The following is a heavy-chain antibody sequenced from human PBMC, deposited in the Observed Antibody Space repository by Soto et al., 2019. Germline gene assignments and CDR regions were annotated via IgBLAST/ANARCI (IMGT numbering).Heavy chain of an antibody. D-gene: IGHD3-10*01. V-gene: IGHV4-31*03. J-gene: IGHJ3*02. Sequence: PSETLSLTCTVSGGSISSGGYYWSWIRQHPGKGLEWIGYIYYSGSTYYNPSLKSRVTISVDTSKNQFSLKLSSVTAADTAVYYCARDTRLLWFGEPQPRNDAFDIWGQGTMVTVSS. CDR3: ARDTRLLWFGEPQPRNDAFDI. CDR2: IYYSGST. CDR1: GGSISSGGYY.